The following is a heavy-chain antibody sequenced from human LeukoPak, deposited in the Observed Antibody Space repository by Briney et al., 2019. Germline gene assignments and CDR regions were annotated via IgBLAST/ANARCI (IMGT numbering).Heavy chain of an antibody. D-gene: IGHD3-10*01. CDR2: IRYDGSNE. V-gene: IGHV3-30*02. CDR1: GFTFSSYG. J-gene: IGHJ4*02. Sequence: GGSLRLSCAASGFTFSSYGMRWVRQAPGKGLEWVAFIRYDGSNEFYADSVKGRFTISRDNSKNTLYLQMNSLRAEDTAVYYCAKDLYGSGSYQIRLFDYRDQGPLVTISS. CDR3: AKDLYGSGSYQIRLFDY.